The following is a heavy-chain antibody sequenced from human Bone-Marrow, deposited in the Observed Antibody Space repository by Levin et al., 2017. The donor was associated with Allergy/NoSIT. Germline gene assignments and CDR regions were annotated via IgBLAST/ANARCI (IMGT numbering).Heavy chain of an antibody. J-gene: IGHJ6*02. CDR3: ARSIVVVPAAILTPATYDYDGMDV. CDR1: GFTFSSYA. V-gene: IGHV3-30-3*01. D-gene: IGHD2-2*02. CDR2: ISYDGSNK. Sequence: GESLKISCAASGFTFSSYAMHWVRQAPGKGLEWVAVISYDGSNKYYADSVKGRFTISRDNSKNTLYLQMNSLRAEDTAVYYCARSIVVVPAAILTPATYDYDGMDVWGQGTTVTVSS.